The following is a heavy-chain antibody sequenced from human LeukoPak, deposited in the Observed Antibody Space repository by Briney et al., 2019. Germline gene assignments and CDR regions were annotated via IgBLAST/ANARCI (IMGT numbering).Heavy chain of an antibody. J-gene: IGHJ5*02. CDR1: GGSFSGYY. D-gene: IGHD6-13*01. Sequence: SETLSLTCAVYGGSFSGYYWSWIRQPPGKGLEWIGEINHSGSTNYNPSLKSRVTISVDTSKNQFSLKLSSVTAADTAVYYCARTGYSSSWPPNWFDPWGQGTLVTVSS. CDR3: ARTGYSSSWPPNWFDP. CDR2: INHSGST. V-gene: IGHV4-34*01.